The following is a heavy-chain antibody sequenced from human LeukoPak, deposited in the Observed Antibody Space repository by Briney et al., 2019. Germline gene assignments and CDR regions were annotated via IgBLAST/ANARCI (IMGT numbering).Heavy chain of an antibody. CDR2: INPNSGGT. CDR1: GYTFTGYY. Sequence: ASVKVSCKASGYTFTGYYMHWVRQAPGQGLEWMGWINPNSGGTNYAQKFQGRVTMTRDTSISTVYMELSSLRSEDTAVYYRARLKPYYYDSSGYFDYWGQGTLVTVSS. J-gene: IGHJ4*02. V-gene: IGHV1-2*02. D-gene: IGHD3-22*01. CDR3: ARLKPYYYDSSGYFDY.